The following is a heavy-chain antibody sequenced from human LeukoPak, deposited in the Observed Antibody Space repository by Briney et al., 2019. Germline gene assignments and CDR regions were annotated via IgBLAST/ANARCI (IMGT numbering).Heavy chain of an antibody. CDR1: GFTFSSYW. D-gene: IGHD1-1*01. V-gene: IGHV3-7*01. J-gene: IGHJ4*02. CDR2: IKQDGSEK. Sequence: GGSLRLSCAASGFTFSSYWMSWVRQAPGKGLEWVANIKQDGSEKYYVDSVKGRFTISRDNAKNSLYLQMNSLRAEDTAVYYCXXDNDVGYFDYWGQGTLVTVSS. CDR3: XXDNDVGYFDY.